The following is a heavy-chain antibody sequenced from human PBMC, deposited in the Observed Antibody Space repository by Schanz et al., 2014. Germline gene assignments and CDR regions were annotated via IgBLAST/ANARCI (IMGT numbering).Heavy chain of an antibody. CDR2: IFFRGST. J-gene: IGHJ6*02. CDR1: GGSISSGGYS. CDR3: YGMDV. Sequence: LQLQESGPGLVKPSETLSLTCAVSGGSISSGGYSWSWIRQPPGKGLEWIGYIFFRGSTYYNPSLKSRVPISIDTSKNQSSRRLPSVTAADTAVYYCYGMDVWGQGTTVTVSS. V-gene: IGHV4-30-4*07.